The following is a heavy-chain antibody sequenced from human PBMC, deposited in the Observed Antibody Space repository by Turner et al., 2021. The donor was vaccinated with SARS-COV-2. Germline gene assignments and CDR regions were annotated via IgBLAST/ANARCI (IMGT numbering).Heavy chain of an antibody. J-gene: IGHJ4*02. CDR1: GGSISSYY. CDR2: IYYSGST. CDR3: ARTKGYCSSTSCYLDY. D-gene: IGHD2-2*01. Sequence: QVQLQESGPGLVKPSETLSLTCTVSGGSISSYYWSWIRQPPGKGLEWIGYIYYSGSTNYNPSLKSRVTISVDTSKNQFSLKLSSVTAADTAVYYCARTKGYCSSTSCYLDYWGQGTLVTVSS. V-gene: IGHV4-59*08.